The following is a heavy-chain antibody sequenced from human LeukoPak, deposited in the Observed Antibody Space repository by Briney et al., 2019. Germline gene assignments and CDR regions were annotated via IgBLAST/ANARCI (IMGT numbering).Heavy chain of an antibody. D-gene: IGHD2-2*01. CDR2: INHSGST. CDR3: ASTERCSTTCPLDY. V-gene: IGHV4-34*01. Sequence: SETLSLTCAVYGGSFRGYYWSWIRQPPGKGLEWIGEINHSGSTNYNPSLKSRVTISLDTSMKKLSLKLNSVTAADTAVYYCASTERCSTTCPLDYWGQGTLVTVSS. CDR1: GGSFRGYY. J-gene: IGHJ4*02.